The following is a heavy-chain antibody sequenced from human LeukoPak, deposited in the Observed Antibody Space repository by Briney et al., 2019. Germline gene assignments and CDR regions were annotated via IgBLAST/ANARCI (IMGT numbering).Heavy chain of an antibody. V-gene: IGHV3-23*01. D-gene: IGHD3-10*02. CDR3: AELGITMIGGV. Sequence: GGSLRLSCVASGFTFSNYAMSWVRQAPGKGLEYVSPISASGLSTYYTDSVRGRFTNSRDNAKNSLYLQMNSLRAEDTAVYYCAELGITMIGGVWGKGTTVTISS. CDR1: GFTFSNYA. CDR2: ISASGLST. J-gene: IGHJ6*04.